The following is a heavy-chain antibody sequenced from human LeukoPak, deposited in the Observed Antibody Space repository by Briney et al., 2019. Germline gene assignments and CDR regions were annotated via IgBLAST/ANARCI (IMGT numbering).Heavy chain of an antibody. CDR1: GGSISSYY. Sequence: PSETLSLTCTVSGGSISSYYWSWIRQPPGKGLGWIGYIYTSGSTNYNPSLKSRVTISVDTSKNQFSLKLSSVTAADTAVYYCARSYGDYATYYFDYWGQGTLVTVSS. CDR2: IYTSGST. J-gene: IGHJ4*02. V-gene: IGHV4-4*09. D-gene: IGHD4-17*01. CDR3: ARSYGDYATYYFDY.